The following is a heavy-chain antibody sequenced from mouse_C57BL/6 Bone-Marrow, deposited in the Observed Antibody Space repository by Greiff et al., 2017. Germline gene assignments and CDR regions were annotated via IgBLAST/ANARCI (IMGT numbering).Heavy chain of an antibody. V-gene: IGHV5-6*01. CDR2: ISSGGSYT. D-gene: IGHD1-3*01. CDR3: ARQSSGGFAY. Sequence: EVQLMESGGDLVKPGGSLKLSCAASGFTFSSYGMSWVRQTPDKRLEWVATISSGGSYTYYPDSVKGRFTISRDNAKNTLYLQMSSLKAEDTAMYYCARQSSGGFAYWGQGTLVTVSA. J-gene: IGHJ3*01. CDR1: GFTFSSYG.